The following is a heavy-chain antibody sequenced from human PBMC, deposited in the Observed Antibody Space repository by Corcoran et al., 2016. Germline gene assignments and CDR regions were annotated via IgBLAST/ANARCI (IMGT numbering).Heavy chain of an antibody. D-gene: IGHD3-10*01. CDR1: GFTFSSYG. Sequence: QVQLVESGGGVVQPGRSLRLSCAASGFTFSSYGMHWVRQAPGKGLEWVAVISYDGSNKYYADSVKGRFTISRDNSKNTLYLQMNSLRAEDTAVYYCAKDPLWFGESLHPKVYFDYWGQGTLVTVSS. J-gene: IGHJ4*02. CDR3: AKDPLWFGESLHPKVYFDY. V-gene: IGHV3-30*18. CDR2: ISYDGSNK.